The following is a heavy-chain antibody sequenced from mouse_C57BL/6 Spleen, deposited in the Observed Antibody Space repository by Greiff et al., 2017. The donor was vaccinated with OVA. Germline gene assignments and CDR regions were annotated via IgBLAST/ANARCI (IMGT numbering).Heavy chain of an antibody. V-gene: IGHV1-82*01. D-gene: IGHD3-1*01. CDR2: IYPGDGDT. J-gene: IGHJ4*01. Sequence: VQLQQSGPELVKPGASVKISCKASGYAFSSSWMNWVKQRPGKGLEWIGRIYPGDGDTNYNGKFKGKATLTADKSSSTAYMQLSSLTSEDAAVDYCARSGGFYYAMDDWGQGTSVTVSS. CDR3: ARSGGFYYAMDD. CDR1: GYAFSSSW.